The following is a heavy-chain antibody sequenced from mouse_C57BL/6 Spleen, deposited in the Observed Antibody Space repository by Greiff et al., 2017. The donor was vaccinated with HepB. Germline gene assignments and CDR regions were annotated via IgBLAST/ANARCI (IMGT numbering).Heavy chain of an antibody. Sequence: VKLVESGAELARPGASVKLSCKASGYTFTSYGISWVKQRTGQGLEWIGESYPRSGNTYYNEKFKGKATLTADKSSSTAYMELRSLTSEDSAVYFCAREVSRNYFDYWGQGTTLTVSS. CDR1: GYTFTSYG. D-gene: IGHD2-14*01. CDR3: AREVSRNYFDY. V-gene: IGHV1-81*01. J-gene: IGHJ2*01. CDR2: SYPRSGNT.